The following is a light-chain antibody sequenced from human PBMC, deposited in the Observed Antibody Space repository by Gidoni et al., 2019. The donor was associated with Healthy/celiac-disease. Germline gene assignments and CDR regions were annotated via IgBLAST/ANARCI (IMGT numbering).Light chain of an antibody. J-gene: IGKJ4*01. CDR1: QRISSY. Sequence: DIQMTQSPSSLSASVGDRVTITCRASQRISSYLNWYQQKPGKAPKLLIYAASSLQSGVPSRFSGSGSGTDFTLTISSLQPEDFATYYCQQSYSXPXTFGGGTKVEIK. CDR2: AAS. CDR3: QQSYSXPXT. V-gene: IGKV1-39*01.